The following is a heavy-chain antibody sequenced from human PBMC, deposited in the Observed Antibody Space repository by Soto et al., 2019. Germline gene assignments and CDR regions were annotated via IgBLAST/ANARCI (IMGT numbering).Heavy chain of an antibody. Sequence: SETLSLTCTVSGGSISSSSYYWGWIRQPPGKGLEWIGSIYYSGSTYYNPSLKSRVTISVDTSKNQFSLKLSSVTAADTAVYYCARAGGAIFGVVIDYWGQGTLVTVSS. D-gene: IGHD3-3*01. CDR3: ARAGGAIFGVVIDY. J-gene: IGHJ4*02. CDR1: GGSISSSSYY. CDR2: IYYSGST. V-gene: IGHV4-39*07.